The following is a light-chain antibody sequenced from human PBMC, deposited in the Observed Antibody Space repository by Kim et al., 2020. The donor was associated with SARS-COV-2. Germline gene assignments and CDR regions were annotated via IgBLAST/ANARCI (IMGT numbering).Light chain of an antibody. CDR2: DVR. Sequence: QSALTQPASVSGSPGQSITISCTGTSSDVGGYNYVSWYQQHPDKAPKLMIYDVRSRPSGVSNRFSGSKSGNTASLTISGLQAEDVADYYCTSYTGTSWVFGGGTKVTVL. V-gene: IGLV2-14*03. J-gene: IGLJ3*02. CDR1: SSDVGGYNY. CDR3: TSYTGTSWV.